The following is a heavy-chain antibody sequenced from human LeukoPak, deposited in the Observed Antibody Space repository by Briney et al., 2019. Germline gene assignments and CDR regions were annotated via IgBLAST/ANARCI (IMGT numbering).Heavy chain of an antibody. D-gene: IGHD3-22*01. J-gene: IGHJ4*02. CDR2: ISGSGGST. Sequence: PGGSLRLSCAASGFTFSSYAMSWVRQAPGKGLEWVSAISGSGGSTYYADSVKGRFTISRDNSKNTLYLQMNSLRAEDTAVYYCAKPHYYDSSGYPNFDYWGQGTLVTVSS. CDR3: AKPHYYDSSGYPNFDY. CDR1: GFTFSSYA. V-gene: IGHV3-23*01.